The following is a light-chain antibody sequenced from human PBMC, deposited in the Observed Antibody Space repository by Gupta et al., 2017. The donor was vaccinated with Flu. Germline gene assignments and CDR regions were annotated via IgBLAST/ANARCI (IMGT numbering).Light chain of an antibody. Sequence: GQTARISCGGDSIGRNPVHWYLQKAGPAPVLVVYEDNDRPSGIPERFSGSNSGTTATLTINRVQAGDEADYYCPAWDSNGAHWVFGGGTKLTVL. CDR2: EDN. CDR3: PAWDSNGAHWV. CDR1: SIGRNP. V-gene: IGLV3-21*02. J-gene: IGLJ3*02.